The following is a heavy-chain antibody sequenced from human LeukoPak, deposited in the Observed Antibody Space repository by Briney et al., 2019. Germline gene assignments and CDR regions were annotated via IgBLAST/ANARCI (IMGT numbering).Heavy chain of an antibody. Sequence: GGSLRLSCAASGFTFSSYGMSWVRQAPGKGLEWVSAINTSGGSTYYADSVKGRFTISRDNSKNTLYLQMNSLRAEDTAVYYCGTQDSKRIQYSSSWFDYWGQGTLVTVSS. D-gene: IGHD6-13*01. J-gene: IGHJ4*02. CDR1: GFTFSSYG. CDR3: GTQDSKRIQYSSSWFDY. V-gene: IGHV3-23*01. CDR2: INTSGGST.